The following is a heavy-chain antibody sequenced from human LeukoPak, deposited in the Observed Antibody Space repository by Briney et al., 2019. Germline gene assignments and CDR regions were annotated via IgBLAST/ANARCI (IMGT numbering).Heavy chain of an antibody. CDR3: AKDRAYYYDSSGYYSEYFQH. CDR2: ISGSGGST. V-gene: IGHV3-23*01. Sequence: PGGSLRLSCAASGFTVSSNYMSWVRQAPGKGLEWVSAISGSGGSTYYADSVKGRFTISRDNSKNTLYLQMNSLRAEDTAVYYCAKDRAYYYDSSGYYSEYFQHWGQGTLVTVSS. D-gene: IGHD3-22*01. CDR1: GFTVSSNY. J-gene: IGHJ1*01.